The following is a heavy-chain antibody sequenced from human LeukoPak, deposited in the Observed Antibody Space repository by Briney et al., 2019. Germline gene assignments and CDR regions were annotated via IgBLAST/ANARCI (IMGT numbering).Heavy chain of an antibody. CDR3: AKVGGSGSYLLTYYYYGMDV. CDR1: GFTFSSYG. V-gene: IGHV3-30*18. D-gene: IGHD3-10*01. J-gene: IGHJ6*04. CDR2: ISYDGSTK. Sequence: GGSLRLSCAASGFTFSSYGMHWVRQAPGKGLEWVAVISYDGSTKYYADSVKGRFTISRDNSKNTLYLQMNSLRAEDTAVYYCAKVGGSGSYLLTYYYYGMDVWGKGTTVTVSS.